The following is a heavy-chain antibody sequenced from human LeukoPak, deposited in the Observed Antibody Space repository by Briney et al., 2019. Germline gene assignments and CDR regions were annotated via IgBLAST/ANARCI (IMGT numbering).Heavy chain of an antibody. CDR2: IIPIFGTA. J-gene: IGHJ3*01. V-gene: IGHV1-69*06. D-gene: IGHD3-3*01. CDR3: ARDGLITIFGVVIDAFDV. CDR1: GYTFTSYG. Sequence: GASVKVSCKASGYTFTSYGISWVRQAPGQGLEWMGGIIPIFGTANYAQKFQGRVTITADKSTSTAYMELSSLRSEDTAVYYCARDGLITIFGVVIDAFDVWGQGTMVTVSS.